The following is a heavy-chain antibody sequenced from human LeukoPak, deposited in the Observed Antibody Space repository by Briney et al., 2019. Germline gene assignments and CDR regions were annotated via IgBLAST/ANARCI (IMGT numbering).Heavy chain of an antibody. J-gene: IGHJ4*02. D-gene: IGHD3-22*01. CDR2: MNPNSGIT. Sequence: EASVKVSCKASGYTFTSYDINWVRQATGQGLEWMGWMNPNSGITGYAQKFQGRVTISRDTSISTAYMELSSLRSEDTAVYYCAREDYYDSGSNDYWGQGTLVTVSS. CDR3: AREDYYDSGSNDY. CDR1: GYTFTSYD. V-gene: IGHV1-8*03.